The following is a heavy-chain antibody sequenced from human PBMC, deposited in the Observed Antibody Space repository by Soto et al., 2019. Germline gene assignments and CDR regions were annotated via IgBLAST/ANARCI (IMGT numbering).Heavy chain of an antibody. D-gene: IGHD3-9*01. V-gene: IGHV3-23*01. CDR3: AKGEILTGSPFGN. J-gene: IGHJ4*02. CDR1: GFIFNEHA. CDR2: ISVTGLSA. Sequence: GGSLRLSCSASGFIFNEHAMHWVRQSAEKGLEWVSVISVTGLSAYYADSAKGRFTVSRDNSRNILYLQMNSLRLEDTAIYFCAKGEILTGSPFGNWGQGPLVTFPQ.